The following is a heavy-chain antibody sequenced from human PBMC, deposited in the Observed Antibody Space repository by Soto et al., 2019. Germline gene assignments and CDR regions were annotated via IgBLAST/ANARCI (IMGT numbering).Heavy chain of an antibody. D-gene: IGHD2-15*01. V-gene: IGHV4-34*01. Sequence: SETLSLTCAVYGGSFSGYYWSWIRQPPGKGLEWIGEINHSGSTNYNPSLKSRVTISVDTSKNQFSLKLSSVTAADTAVYYCAREPIGYCSGGSCYSAHEFDYWGQGTLVTVSS. CDR1: GGSFSGYY. CDR2: INHSGST. CDR3: AREPIGYCSGGSCYSAHEFDY. J-gene: IGHJ4*02.